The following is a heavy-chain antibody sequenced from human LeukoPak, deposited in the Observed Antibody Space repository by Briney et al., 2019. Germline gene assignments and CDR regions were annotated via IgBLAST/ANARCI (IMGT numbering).Heavy chain of an antibody. Sequence: GGSLRLSCAASGFTVSSSYMSWVRQAPGKGLEWVSVIYSGGSTYYADSVKGRFTISRGNSKNTLYLQMHSLRAEDTAVYHCAKNVAAAGPNGFDYWGQGSLVTVSS. J-gene: IGHJ4*02. CDR1: GFTVSSSY. CDR3: AKNVAAAGPNGFDY. V-gene: IGHV3-53*01. D-gene: IGHD6-13*01. CDR2: IYSGGST.